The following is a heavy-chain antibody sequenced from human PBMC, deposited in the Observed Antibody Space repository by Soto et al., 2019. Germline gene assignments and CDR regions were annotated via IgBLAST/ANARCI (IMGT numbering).Heavy chain of an antibody. CDR1: GFTFSSYW. CDR3: ARERYYGGNSNWFDP. V-gene: IGHV3-74*01. D-gene: IGHD4-17*01. J-gene: IGHJ5*02. CDR2: INSDGSST. Sequence: EVQLVESGGGLVQPGGSLRLSCAASGFTFSSYWMHWVRQAPGKGLVWVSRINSDGSSTSYADSVKGRFTISRDNAKNTLYLQMNSLRAEDTAVYYCARERYYGGNSNWFDPWGQGTLVTVSS.